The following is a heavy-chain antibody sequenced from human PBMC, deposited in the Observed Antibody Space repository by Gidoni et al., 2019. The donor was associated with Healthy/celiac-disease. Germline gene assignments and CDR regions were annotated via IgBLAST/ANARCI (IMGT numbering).Heavy chain of an antibody. Sequence: EVQLSESGGGLVQPGGSLRLSCSASGFTFSSYAMSGVRQAPGKGLEWVSAISGSGGSTYYADSVKGRFTISRDNSKNTLYLQMNSLRAEDTAVYYCAKDIAAAGIGNNDAFDIWGQGTMVTVSS. V-gene: IGHV3-23*01. J-gene: IGHJ3*02. D-gene: IGHD6-13*01. CDR1: GFTFSSYA. CDR2: ISGSGGST. CDR3: AKDIAAAGIGNNDAFDI.